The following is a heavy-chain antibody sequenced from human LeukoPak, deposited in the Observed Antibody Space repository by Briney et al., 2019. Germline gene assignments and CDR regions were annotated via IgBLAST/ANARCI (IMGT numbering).Heavy chain of an antibody. CDR2: LSGSGSRT. V-gene: IGHV3-23*01. J-gene: IGHJ6*03. CDR3: AKYGSGWTLYFYYYMDV. D-gene: IGHD6-19*01. CDR1: GFNFNNYA. Sequence: GGSLRLSCAGSGFNFNNYAMSWVRQAPGKGLEWVSGLSGSGSRTYYADSVKGRFTISRDNSKSTLYLQMNSLRVEDTAIYYCAKYGSGWTLYFYYYMDVWGKGTTVSVSS.